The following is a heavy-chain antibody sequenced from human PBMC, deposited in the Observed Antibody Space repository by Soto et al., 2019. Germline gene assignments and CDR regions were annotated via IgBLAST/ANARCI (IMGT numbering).Heavy chain of an antibody. J-gene: IGHJ4*02. CDR1: GGTFRCYV. CDR3: ARGGLPTPTFDY. V-gene: IGHV1-69*01. D-gene: IGHD1-26*01. Sequence: QVQLVQSGAEVKKLGSSVKVSCKASGGTFRCYVISWVRQAPGQGLEWMGGIILILGTATYAQKFQGRVTITADESTSTADMELSSLRSEDTAVYYCARGGLPTPTFDYWGQGTLVTVSS. CDR2: IILILGTA.